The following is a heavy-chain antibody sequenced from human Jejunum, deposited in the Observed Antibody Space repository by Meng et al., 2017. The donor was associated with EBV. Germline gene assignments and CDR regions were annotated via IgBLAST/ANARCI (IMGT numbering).Heavy chain of an antibody. CDR2: IYHIGST. D-gene: IGHD4-17*01. J-gene: IGHJ4*02. V-gene: IGHV4-30-2*01. CDR3: ARGGPDFGDYVPFDY. Sequence: RELGSRLGNPSQPLSLTCAVSGDSITRGAYLWSWIRQPPGKGLEWIGNIYHIGSTYYNPSLKSRVTISVDRSKNQFSLKLTSVTAADTAVYYCARGGPDFGDYVPFDYWGQGTLVTVSS. CDR1: GDSITRGAYL.